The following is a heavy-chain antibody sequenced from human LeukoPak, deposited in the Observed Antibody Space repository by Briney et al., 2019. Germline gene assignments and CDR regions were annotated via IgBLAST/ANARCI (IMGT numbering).Heavy chain of an antibody. CDR1: GYSFTNYW. J-gene: IGHJ4*02. D-gene: IGHD3-22*01. Sequence: GESLKISCKGSGYSFTNYWIGWVRQMPGKGLEWMGIIYPGDSDTRYSPSFQGQVTISADKSISTAYLQWSSLKASDTATYYCARQSVSSGPPIDYWGQGTLVTVSS. CDR2: IYPGDSDT. V-gene: IGHV5-51*01. CDR3: ARQSVSSGPPIDY.